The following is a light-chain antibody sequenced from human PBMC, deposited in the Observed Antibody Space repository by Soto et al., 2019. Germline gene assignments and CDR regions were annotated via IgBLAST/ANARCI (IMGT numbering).Light chain of an antibody. CDR2: EAS. V-gene: IGKV1-5*03. CDR3: QQFNSSPYT. Sequence: DIQMTQSPSSLSASVGDRVTITCRASQSIVTWLAWYQQKPGKAPKLLIYEASSLESGVPSRFSGTGSGTEFTLTISSLQPDDSAAYYCQQFNSSPYTFGQRTKVEIK. CDR1: QSIVTW. J-gene: IGKJ2*01.